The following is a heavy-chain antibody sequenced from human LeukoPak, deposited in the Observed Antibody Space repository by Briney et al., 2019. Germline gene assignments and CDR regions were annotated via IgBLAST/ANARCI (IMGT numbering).Heavy chain of an antibody. Sequence: GGSLRLSCAASGFTFSAFAMTWVRQAPGKGLEWVSTVTTSGDNTYYADSVKGRFTISRDNSKNTLYLQMNSLRAEDTAVYYCAKDWADYSNFQGDFDYWGQGTLVTVSS. J-gene: IGHJ4*02. CDR1: GFTFSAFA. V-gene: IGHV3-23*01. CDR2: VTTSGDNT. D-gene: IGHD4-11*01. CDR3: AKDWADYSNFQGDFDY.